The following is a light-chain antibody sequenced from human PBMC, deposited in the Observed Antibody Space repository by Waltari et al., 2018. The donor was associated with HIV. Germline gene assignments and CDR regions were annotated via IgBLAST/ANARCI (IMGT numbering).Light chain of an antibody. J-gene: IGLJ2*01. CDR3: QTTDTNGVVV. CDR1: AFPSRY. CDR2: KEH. Sequence: SSALTQTPSVSVSPGQTATITCSGEAFPSRYAHWYHQRAGQAPFLVIYKEHKRPSGIPDRFSGSSSGTVLTLTISGVQTEDEGDYYCQTTDTNGVVVFGGGTKVTVL. V-gene: IGLV3-25*03.